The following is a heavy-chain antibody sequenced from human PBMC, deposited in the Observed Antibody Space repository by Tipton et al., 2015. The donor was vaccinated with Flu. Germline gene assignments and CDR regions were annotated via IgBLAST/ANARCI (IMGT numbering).Heavy chain of an antibody. Sequence: LSLTCAASGFTFSSSAMSWVRQAPGKGLEWVSSISAGGDATYYADSVKGQFTISRDNAKKTVDLQMNSLRAEGTAVYYCAKHRYDSIGYPPYFYVMDVWGQGTTVTVSS. CDR1: GFTFSSSA. CDR2: ISAGGDAT. J-gene: IGHJ6*02. V-gene: IGHV3-23*01. D-gene: IGHD3-22*01. CDR3: AKHRYDSIGYPPYFYVMDV.